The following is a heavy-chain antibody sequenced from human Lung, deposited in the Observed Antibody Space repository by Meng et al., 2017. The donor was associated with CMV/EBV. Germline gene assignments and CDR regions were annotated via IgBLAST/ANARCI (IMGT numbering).Heavy chain of an antibody. D-gene: IGHD6-19*01. Sequence: CTVSGASIGGSSYYWGWIRQPPGKGLEWIGSIYYSGSTYYNPSLKSRVTISVDTSKNQFSLKLSSVTAADTAVYYCARGQWLGPLGYWGQGTLVTVSS. V-gene: IGHV4-39*01. CDR3: ARGQWLGPLGY. J-gene: IGHJ4*02. CDR1: GASIGGSSYY. CDR2: IYYSGST.